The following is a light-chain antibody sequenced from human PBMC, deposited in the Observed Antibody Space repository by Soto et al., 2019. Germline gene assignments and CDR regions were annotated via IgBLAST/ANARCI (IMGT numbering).Light chain of an antibody. Sequence: EVVLTQSPATLSVSPGERATLSCGAIETISTNLAWFQRKPGQPPRLLIYGSSTRATGVPDRFSGSGSGTEFTLIISSLQSEDVALYYCQQYSNWPPAITFGQGTRLE. V-gene: IGKV3-15*01. CDR3: QQYSNWPPAIT. CDR2: GSS. J-gene: IGKJ5*01. CDR1: ETISTN.